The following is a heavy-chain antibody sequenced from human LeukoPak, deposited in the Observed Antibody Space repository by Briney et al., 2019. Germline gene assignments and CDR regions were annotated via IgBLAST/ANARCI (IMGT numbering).Heavy chain of an antibody. D-gene: IGHD3-10*01. CDR3: STSRSGSGSLDY. Sequence: SETLSLTCAVSGGSISSGGYSWSWLRQPPGKGLEWIGYIYHSGSTYYNPSLKSRVTISVDRSKNQFSLKLSSVTAADTAVYYCSTSRSGSGSLDYWGQGTLVTVSS. V-gene: IGHV4-30-2*01. CDR1: GGSISSGGYS. CDR2: IYHSGST. J-gene: IGHJ4*02.